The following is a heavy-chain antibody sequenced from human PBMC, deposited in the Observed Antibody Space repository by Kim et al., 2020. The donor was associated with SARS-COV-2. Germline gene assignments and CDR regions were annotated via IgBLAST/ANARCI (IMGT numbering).Heavy chain of an antibody. Sequence: GGSLRLSCAASGFTFSSYGMHWVRQAPGKGLEWVAVISYDGSNKYYADSVKGRFTISRDHSKNTLYLQMNSLRAEDTAVYDCAKDIRSMFFYYYGMDVWG. V-gene: IGHV3-30*18. D-gene: IGHD3-10*02. CDR3: AKDIRSMFFYYYGMDV. CDR2: ISYDGSNK. J-gene: IGHJ6*01. CDR1: GFTFSSYG.